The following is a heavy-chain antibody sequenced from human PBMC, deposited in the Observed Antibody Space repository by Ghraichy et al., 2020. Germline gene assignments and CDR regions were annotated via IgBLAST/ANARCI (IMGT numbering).Heavy chain of an antibody. D-gene: IGHD5-18*01. CDR1: GYTFTSYA. CDR3: ARPRRGYSTLVY. Sequence: ASVKVSCKASGYTFTSYAMHWVRQAPGQRLEWMGWINAGNGNTKYSQKFQGRVTITRDTSASTAYMELSSLRSEDTAVYYCARPRRGYSTLVYWGQGTLVTVSS. CDR2: INAGNGNT. J-gene: IGHJ4*02. V-gene: IGHV1-3*01.